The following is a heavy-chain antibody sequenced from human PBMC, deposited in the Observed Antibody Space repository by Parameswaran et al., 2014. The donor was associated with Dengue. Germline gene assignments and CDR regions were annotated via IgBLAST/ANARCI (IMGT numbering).Heavy chain of an antibody. J-gene: IGHJ6*02. CDR3: AVDYDSHAHYYYYGMDV. D-gene: IGHD3-3*01. CDR2: MNPNSGNT. Sequence: WVRQAPGQGLEWMGWMNPNSGNTGYAQKFQGRVTMTRNTSISTAYMELSSLRSEDTAVYYCAVDYDSHAHYYYYGMDVWGQGTTVTVSS. V-gene: IGHV1-8*01.